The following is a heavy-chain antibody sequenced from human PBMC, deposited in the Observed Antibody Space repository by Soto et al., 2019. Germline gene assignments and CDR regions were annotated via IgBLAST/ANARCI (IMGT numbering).Heavy chain of an antibody. J-gene: IGHJ4*02. V-gene: IGHV5-51*01. CDR1: GYRFTSYW. D-gene: IGHD3-9*01. Sequence: GESLKISCKGSGYRFTSYWIGWVRQMRGKGLEWMGIIYPGDSDTRYSPTFQLQVTISADKSISTAYLQWGSLKASDTAMYYCARLPHDKRGSLGVDYWGQGTLVTVTS. CDR3: ARLPHDKRGSLGVDY. CDR2: IYPGDSDT.